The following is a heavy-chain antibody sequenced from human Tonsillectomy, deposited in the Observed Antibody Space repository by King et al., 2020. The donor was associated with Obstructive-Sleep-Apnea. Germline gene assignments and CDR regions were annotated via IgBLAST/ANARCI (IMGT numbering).Heavy chain of an antibody. D-gene: IGHD6-13*01. V-gene: IGHV4-39*07. CDR2: IDYTGST. Sequence: QLQESGPGLVKPSETLSLTCTVSGGSISSSRYYWGWIRQPPGKGLEWIGSIDYTGSTYYNPSLKSRVTISVDTSKNQFSLRLSSVTAADTAVYYCARDYDVSSGFSGFFDYWGQGILVTVSS. J-gene: IGHJ4*02. CDR3: ARDYDVSSGFSGFFDY. CDR1: GGSISSSRYY.